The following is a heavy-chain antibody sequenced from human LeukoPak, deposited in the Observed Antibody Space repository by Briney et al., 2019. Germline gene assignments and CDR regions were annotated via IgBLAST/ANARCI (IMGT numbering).Heavy chain of an antibody. D-gene: IGHD3-22*01. CDR3: ARGSTKPAAYYYDSSGYYYFQREYNWFDP. CDR2: INHSGST. J-gene: IGHJ5*02. CDR1: GGSFSGYY. Sequence: PSETLSLTCAVYGGSFSGYYWSWIRQPPGKGLEWIGEINHSGSTNYNPSLTSRVTISVDTSKNQFSLKLSSVTAADTAVYYCARGSTKPAAYYYDSSGYYYFQREYNWFDPWGQGTLVTVSS. V-gene: IGHV4-34*01.